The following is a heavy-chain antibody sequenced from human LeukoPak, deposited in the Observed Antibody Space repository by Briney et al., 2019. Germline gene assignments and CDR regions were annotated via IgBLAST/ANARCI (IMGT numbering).Heavy chain of an antibody. Sequence: GGSLRLSCAASGFTFSSSGMNWVRQAPGKGLEWVSSISSSSSYIYYADSVKGRFTISRDNAKNSLYLQMNSLRAEDTAAYYCARDRYDSSGYYGYWGQGTLVTVSS. CDR2: ISSSSSYI. CDR3: ARDRYDSSGYYGY. V-gene: IGHV3-21*01. CDR1: GFTFSSSG. D-gene: IGHD3-22*01. J-gene: IGHJ4*02.